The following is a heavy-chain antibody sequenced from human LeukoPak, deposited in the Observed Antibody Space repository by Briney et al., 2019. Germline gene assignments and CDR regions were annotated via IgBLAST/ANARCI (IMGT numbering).Heavy chain of an antibody. CDR3: ARQSYCSGGSCYEDYYYYYGMDV. CDR2: INYSGNT. D-gene: IGHD2-15*01. Sequence: SETLSLTCTVSGGSINIKSYYWGWIRQPPGRGPEWIGSINYSGNTHYNASLRSRLTISVDTSKNQFSLKLSSVTAADTAVYYCARQSYCSGGSCYEDYYYYYGMDVWGQGTTVTVSS. J-gene: IGHJ6*02. CDR1: GGSINIKSYY. V-gene: IGHV4-39*01.